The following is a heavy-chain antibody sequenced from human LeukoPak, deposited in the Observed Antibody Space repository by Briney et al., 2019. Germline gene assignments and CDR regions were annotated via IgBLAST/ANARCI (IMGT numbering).Heavy chain of an antibody. CDR2: IYYSGST. CDR1: GGSISSYY. D-gene: IGHD1-7*01. V-gene: IGHV4-59*01. CDR3: ARAHNWKYGSFDF. Sequence: SETLSLTCTVSGGSISSYYWSWIRQPPGKGMEWIGYIYYSGSTNYNPSLKSRVTISVDTSKNQFSLKLSSVTAADTAVYYCARAHNWKYGSFDFWGQGTLVTVSS. J-gene: IGHJ4*02.